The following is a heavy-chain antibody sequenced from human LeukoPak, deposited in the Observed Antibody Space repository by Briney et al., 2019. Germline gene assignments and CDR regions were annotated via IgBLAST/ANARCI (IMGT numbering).Heavy chain of an antibody. D-gene: IGHD3-22*01. Sequence: GGSLRLSCAASGFTFSSYAMSWVRQAPGKGLEWVSSISGRDGSTYYADSVKGRFTISRDNSKNTVYLQMNSLRAEDTAVYYCARGFPHYYDSRGIKFDYWGQGTLVTVSS. V-gene: IGHV3-23*01. CDR1: GFTFSSYA. J-gene: IGHJ4*02. CDR3: ARGFPHYYDSRGIKFDY. CDR2: ISGRDGST.